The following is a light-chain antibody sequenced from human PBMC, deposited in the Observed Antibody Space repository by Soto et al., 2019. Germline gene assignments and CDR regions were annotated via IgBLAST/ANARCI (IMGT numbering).Light chain of an antibody. CDR3: HPSSRWWS. Sequence: IKMYNSPSILSASVGDRVTITCRASQSISSWLAWYQQKPGKAPNLLIHKASHLESGVPSRFSGSGSGTEFTLTISSLQPGDFATYYCHPSSRWWSFGQGTKVDVK. V-gene: IGKV1-5*03. J-gene: IGKJ1*01. CDR2: KAS. CDR1: QSISSW.